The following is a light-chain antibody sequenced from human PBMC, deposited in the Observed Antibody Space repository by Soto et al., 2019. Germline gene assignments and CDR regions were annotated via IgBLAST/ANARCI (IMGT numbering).Light chain of an antibody. CDR3: AAWDVSLNGPV. Sequence: QSVLTQPPSASGTPGQRVTISCSGSSSNIGSNTVNWHQQLPGTAPTLLIYTNNQRPSGVPDRFSGSKSDTSASLAISGLQSEDEDDYYCAAWDVSLNGPVFGGGTQLTVL. V-gene: IGLV1-44*01. CDR1: SSNIGSNT. CDR2: TNN. J-gene: IGLJ2*01.